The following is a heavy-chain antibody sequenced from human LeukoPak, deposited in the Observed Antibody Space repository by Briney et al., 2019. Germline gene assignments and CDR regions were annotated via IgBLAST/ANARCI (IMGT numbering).Heavy chain of an antibody. J-gene: IGHJ3*02. D-gene: IGHD1-1*01. CDR1: EFTFSSNA. CDR3: ARVASSNTKYNGFDI. Sequence: GGSLRLSCAASEFTFSSNAMHWVRQAPGKGLEWVALISYDGSNEYYADSVKGRFTISRDNAKNSLYLQMNSLRAEDTAVYYCARVASSNTKYNGFDIWGQGTMVTVSS. CDR2: ISYDGSNE. V-gene: IGHV3-30*14.